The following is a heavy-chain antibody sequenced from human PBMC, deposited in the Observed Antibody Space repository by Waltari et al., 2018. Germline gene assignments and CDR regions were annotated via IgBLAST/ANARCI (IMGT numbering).Heavy chain of an antibody. Sequence: QLQLQESGPGLVQPSETLSLHCPVSGGSLSSNYNWGWIRQPPGKGLEWMGNMQYRGSTFYNPSLESRVTISLDTWKNQFSLRLSSVGAADTAVYFCGRIAFGDEGGYFQYWGQGTLVTVSS. J-gene: IGHJ1*01. D-gene: IGHD4-17*01. CDR3: GRIAFGDEGGYFQY. CDR1: GGSLSSNYN. V-gene: IGHV4-39*01. CDR2: MQYRGST.